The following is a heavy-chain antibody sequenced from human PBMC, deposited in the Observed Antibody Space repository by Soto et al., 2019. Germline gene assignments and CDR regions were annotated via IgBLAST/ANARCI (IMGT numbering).Heavy chain of an antibody. CDR1: GGSISSGGYY. CDR2: IYYSGST. J-gene: IGHJ3*02. V-gene: IGHV4-31*03. D-gene: IGHD1-26*01. Sequence: QVQLQESGPGLVKPSQTLSLTCTVSGGSISSGGYYWSWIRQHPGKGLEWIGYIYYSGSTYYNPSLKSRVTISVDTSNNKFSLKLSSVTAADTAVYYCARANSGSYADAFDIWGQGTMVTVSS. CDR3: ARANSGSYADAFDI.